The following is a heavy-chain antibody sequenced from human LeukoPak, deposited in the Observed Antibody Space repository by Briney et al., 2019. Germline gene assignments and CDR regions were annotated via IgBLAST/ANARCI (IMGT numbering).Heavy chain of an antibody. CDR1: GGSISSYY. Sequence: SETLSLTCTVSGGSISSYYWNWIRQPPGKGLEWIGSIYYSGSTYYNPSLKSRVTISVDTSKNQFSLKLSSMTAADTAVYYCARESCSNSGYDCGVVDYWGQGTLVTVSS. D-gene: IGHD5-12*01. CDR3: ARESCSNSGYDCGVVDY. CDR2: IYYSGST. V-gene: IGHV4-39*07. J-gene: IGHJ4*02.